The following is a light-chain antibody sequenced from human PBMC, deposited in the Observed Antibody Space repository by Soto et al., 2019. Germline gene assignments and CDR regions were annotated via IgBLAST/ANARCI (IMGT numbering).Light chain of an antibody. Sequence: DILLIQSPATLSASVGDRITITCRASENIFKFLAWYQQRSGSAPNLLIYAASDLERGVPSRFSGSGYGTEFTLTIDNLQPNDSATYFCQHYHSQSITFGGGTQV. CDR2: AAS. CDR1: ENIFKF. CDR3: QHYHSQSIT. J-gene: IGKJ4*01. V-gene: IGKV1-5*01.